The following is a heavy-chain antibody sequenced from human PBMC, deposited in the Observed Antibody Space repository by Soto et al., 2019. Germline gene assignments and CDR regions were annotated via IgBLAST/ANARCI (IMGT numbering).Heavy chain of an antibody. J-gene: IGHJ5*02. D-gene: IGHD2-15*01. CDR3: ARDLNPPYCSGGSCRNNWFDP. V-gene: IGHV4-31*03. Sequence: SETLSLTCTVSGDSISSGGYYWSWIRQHPGKGLEWIGYIYYSGSTYYNPSLKSRVTISVDTSKNQFSLKLSSVTAADTAVYYCARDLNPPYCSGGSCRNNWFDPWGQGTLVTVSS. CDR1: GDSISSGGYY. CDR2: IYYSGST.